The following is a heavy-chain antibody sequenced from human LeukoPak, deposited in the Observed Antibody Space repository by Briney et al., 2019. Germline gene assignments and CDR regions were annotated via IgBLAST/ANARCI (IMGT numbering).Heavy chain of an antibody. CDR2: INPSGGST. CDR3: ARGIWEMATTPYWYFDI. J-gene: IGHJ2*01. D-gene: IGHD5-24*01. Sequence: ASVKVSCKASGYTFTSYYMHWVRQAPGQGLEWMGIINPSGGSTSYAQKFQGRVTMTRDMSTSTVYMELSSLRSEDTAVYYCARGIWEMATTPYWYFDIWGRGTLVTVSS. V-gene: IGHV1-46*01. CDR1: GYTFTSYY.